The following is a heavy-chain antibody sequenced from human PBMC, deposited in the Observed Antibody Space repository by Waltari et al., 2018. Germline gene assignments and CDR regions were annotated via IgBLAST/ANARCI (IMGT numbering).Heavy chain of an antibody. CDR2: IGGSGSNT. D-gene: IGHD2-2*01. CDR3: AKGSCSTTSCTGYSFGQPTDY. J-gene: IGHJ4*02. V-gene: IGHV3-23*01. CDR1: GFTFSTFA. Sequence: EVQLLESGGGLAQPGGSLRLSCAASGFTFSTFAMSWVRQARGKGLEWVSTIGGSGSNTFYADSVKGRFTISRDNSENTLFLQMNSLRAGDTAVYFCAKGSCSTTSCTGYSFGQPTDYWGQGTLVTVSS.